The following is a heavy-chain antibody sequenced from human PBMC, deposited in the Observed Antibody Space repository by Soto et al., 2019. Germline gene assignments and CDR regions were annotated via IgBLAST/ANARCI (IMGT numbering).Heavy chain of an antibody. D-gene: IGHD3-9*01. CDR2: IYYSGST. V-gene: IGHV4-59*01. Sequence: SETLSLTCTVSGGSISSYYWSWIRQPPGKGLEWIGYIYYSGSTNYNPSLKSRVPISVDTSKNQFSLKLSSVTAADTAVYYCARHGGVRYFDWPNEFDYWGQGTLVTVSS. J-gene: IGHJ4*02. CDR3: ARHGGVRYFDWPNEFDY. CDR1: GGSISSYY.